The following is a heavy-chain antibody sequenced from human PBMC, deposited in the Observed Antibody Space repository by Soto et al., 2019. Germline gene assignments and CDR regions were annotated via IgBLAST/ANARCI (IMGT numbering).Heavy chain of an antibody. CDR1: GFNFKTYE. Sequence: VELVESGGGLVQPGGSLTLACAASGFNFKTYEMNWVRQAPGKGLEWISYISVSGRTIYYADSVQGRVNISRDNAKNLVFLQMNSLRAEDTAVYHCARRAPIYYDALTGYEEAGTDVWGQGTTVTVSS. J-gene: IGHJ6*02. D-gene: IGHD3-9*01. CDR2: ISVSGRTI. CDR3: ARRAPIYYDALTGYEEAGTDV. V-gene: IGHV3-48*03.